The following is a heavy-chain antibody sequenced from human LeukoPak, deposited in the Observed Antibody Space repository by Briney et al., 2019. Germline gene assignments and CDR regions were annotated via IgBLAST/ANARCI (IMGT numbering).Heavy chain of an antibody. J-gene: IGHJ6*02. CDR2: ISGSGGST. Sequence: GGSLRLSCAASGFTFSSYAMSWVRQAPGKGLEWVSAISGSGGSTYYADSVKGRFTISRDNSKNSLYLQMNSLRAEDTAVYYCARDREGDWEGMDVWGQGTTVTVSS. CDR3: ARDREGDWEGMDV. D-gene: IGHD2-21*02. V-gene: IGHV3-23*01. CDR1: GFTFSSYA.